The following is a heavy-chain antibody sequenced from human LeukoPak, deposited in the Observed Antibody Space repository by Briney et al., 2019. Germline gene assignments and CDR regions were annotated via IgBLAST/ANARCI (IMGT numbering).Heavy chain of an antibody. Sequence: SQTLSLTCAVSSGSIGSHYWCWLRQPPGRALEWIGYIYFTGTTNYNPSLKSRVTISVDTSRNQFSLSPTSVTAADTAVYYCAREDPQTRVPEGLDVWGQGTTVTVSS. CDR2: IYFTGTT. D-gene: IGHD4/OR15-4a*01. CDR1: SGSIGSHY. CDR3: AREDPQTRVPEGLDV. V-gene: IGHV4-59*11. J-gene: IGHJ6*02.